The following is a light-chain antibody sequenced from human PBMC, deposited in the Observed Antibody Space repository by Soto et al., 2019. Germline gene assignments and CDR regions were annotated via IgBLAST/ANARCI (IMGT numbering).Light chain of an antibody. CDR3: QQYGNSPPYT. CDR1: RSFSSSY. CDR2: AAS. Sequence: EIVLTQSPDTVSLSPGERATLSCRASRSFSSSYLAWYQQKPGQAPRLLIYAASSRATGIPDRFSGSKSGTDFTLTISRLEPEDSAVYYCQQYGNSPPYTFGQGTKLQIK. V-gene: IGKV3-20*01. J-gene: IGKJ2*01.